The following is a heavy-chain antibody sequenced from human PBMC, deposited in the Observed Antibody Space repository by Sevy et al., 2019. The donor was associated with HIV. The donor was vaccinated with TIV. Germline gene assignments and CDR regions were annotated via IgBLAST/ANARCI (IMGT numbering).Heavy chain of an antibody. J-gene: IGHJ3*02. D-gene: IGHD3-9*01. V-gene: IGHV4-30-2*01. CDR1: GDSITSGAFS. CDR3: ARDGGTLTVPGSFDM. Sequence: SETLSLTCSVSGDSITSGAFSWNWIRQPPGKGLEWIGYIYHTGNTYYSPSLKSRLTISVDRSKNQFSLNLTSVTAADTAVYYCARDGGTLTVPGSFDMRGQGSMVSLS. CDR2: IYHTGNT.